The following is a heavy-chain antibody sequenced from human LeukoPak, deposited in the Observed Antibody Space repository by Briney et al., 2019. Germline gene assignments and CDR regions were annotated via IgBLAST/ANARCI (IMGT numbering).Heavy chain of an antibody. Sequence: ASVKVSCKASGYTFTGYYMHWVRQAPGQELEWMGWINPNSGGTNYAQKFQGWVTMTRDTSISTAYMELSRLRSDDTAVYYCARAQYQLLDNWFDPWGQGTLVTVSS. D-gene: IGHD2-2*01. CDR2: INPNSGGT. J-gene: IGHJ5*02. V-gene: IGHV1-2*04. CDR3: ARAQYQLLDNWFDP. CDR1: GYTFTGYY.